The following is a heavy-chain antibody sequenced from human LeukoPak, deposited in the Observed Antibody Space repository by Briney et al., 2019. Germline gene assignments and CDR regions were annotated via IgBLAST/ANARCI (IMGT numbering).Heavy chain of an antibody. D-gene: IGHD2-8*01. J-gene: IGHJ6*02. Sequence: GGSLRLSCAASRFTFNSYAMSWVRQAPGKGLEWVSVIGGSNGITFYVGSVKGRFTISRDNSKDTLYLQMNSLRAEDTAVYYCARVRRYCTNGVCYRTQYYGMDVWGQGTTVTVSS. CDR2: IGGSNGIT. CDR1: RFTFNSYA. V-gene: IGHV3-23*01. CDR3: ARVRRYCTNGVCYRTQYYGMDV.